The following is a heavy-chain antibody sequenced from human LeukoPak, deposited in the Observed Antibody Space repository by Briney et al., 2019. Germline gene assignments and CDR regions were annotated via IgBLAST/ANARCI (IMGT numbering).Heavy chain of an antibody. CDR1: GFTFSSYW. Sequence: GGSLRLSCAASGFTFSSYWMSCVRQAPGKGLERVVHIKQEGSEKYYVDSLKGRFTISRDNATNSLYLQMNSMRAEDTAEYYSAYSSSWEAGDSLDIWGQGTMVTVSS. D-gene: IGHD6-13*01. V-gene: IGHV3-7*01. CDR2: IKQEGSEK. CDR3: AYSSSWEAGDSLDI. J-gene: IGHJ3*02.